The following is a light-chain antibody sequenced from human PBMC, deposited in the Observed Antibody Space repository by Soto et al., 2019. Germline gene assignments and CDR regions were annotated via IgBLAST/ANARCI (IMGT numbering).Light chain of an antibody. V-gene: IGKV3-15*01. J-gene: IGKJ1*01. Sequence: EVVLTQSPGILYLSPGERATLSCRASQSVRINVAWYQQKNGQAPRLLGDCASTRATVFPAMFSGSGSVTYFTLTISSLHSEDFAVYYCQQYNNWPWTFGQGTNVDIK. CDR1: QSVRIN. CDR3: QQYNNWPWT. CDR2: CAS.